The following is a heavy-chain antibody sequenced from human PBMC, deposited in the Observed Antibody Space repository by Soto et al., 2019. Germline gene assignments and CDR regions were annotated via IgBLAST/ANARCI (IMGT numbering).Heavy chain of an antibody. V-gene: IGHV4-30-4*01. CDR1: GGSTSSDNY. J-gene: IGHJ4*02. CDR3: AREGGESSDGLYYFDS. D-gene: IGHD3-16*01. CDR2: IYYSGNT. Sequence: LSLTCTVAGGSTSSDNYCIWIRHPPGKGLEWIGHIYYSGNTDYNPSLKSRLAISIDTSKNQFSLKLSSVTAADTAVYFCAREGGESSDGLYYFDSWGQGSLVTVSS.